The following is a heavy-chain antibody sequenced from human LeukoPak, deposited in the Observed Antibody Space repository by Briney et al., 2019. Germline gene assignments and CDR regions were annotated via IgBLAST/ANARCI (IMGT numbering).Heavy chain of an antibody. CDR2: IYPGDSDT. J-gene: IGHJ6*02. CDR1: GYSFTSYW. Sequence: GESLKISCKGSGYSFTSYWIGWVRQMPGKGLEWMGIIYPGDSDTRYSPSFQGQVTISADKSISTAYLQWSSLKASDTAMYYCARLNPHGAPRYGMDVWGQGTTVTVSS. CDR3: ARLNPHGAPRYGMDV. V-gene: IGHV5-51*01. D-gene: IGHD3-10*01.